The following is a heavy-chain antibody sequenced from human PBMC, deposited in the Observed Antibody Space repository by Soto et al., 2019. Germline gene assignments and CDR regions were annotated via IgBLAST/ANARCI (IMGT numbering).Heavy chain of an antibody. CDR2: ISGSGGST. V-gene: IGHV3-23*01. CDR1: GFTFSDYA. Sequence: GGSLRLSCSPSGFTFSDYAMSWVRQAPGKGLEWVSAISGSGGSTYYADSVKGRFTISRDNSRNTLYLQMNGLRAEDTAVYHCAKDHWGSYSGQGTLVTVSS. CDR3: AKDHWGSY. J-gene: IGHJ4*02. D-gene: IGHD3-16*01.